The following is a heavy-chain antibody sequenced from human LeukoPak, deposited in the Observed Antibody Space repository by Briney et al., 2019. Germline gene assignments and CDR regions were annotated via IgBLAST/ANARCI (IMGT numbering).Heavy chain of an antibody. CDR3: ARGDGVYIY. D-gene: IGHD4-17*01. CDR1: GFTVSSNY. J-gene: IGHJ4*02. V-gene: IGHV3-53*01. Sequence: GASLRLSCVASGFTVSSNYMTWVRQAPGKGLEWVSVLYYGGTTYYADSVKGRFTISRDNTKNTVFLQMNSLRADDTAVYYCARGDGVYIYWGQGTLVTVSS. CDR2: LYYGGTT.